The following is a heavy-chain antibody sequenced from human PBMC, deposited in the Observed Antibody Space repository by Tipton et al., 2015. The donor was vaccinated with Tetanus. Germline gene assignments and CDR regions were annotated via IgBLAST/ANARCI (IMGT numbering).Heavy chain of an antibody. V-gene: IGHV4-31*03. D-gene: IGHD3-16*01. J-gene: IGHJ4*02. CDR2: IYYSGST. CDR3: VRGRGLGADSYGFEY. Sequence: TLSLTCTVSGGTISSGGYYWSWIRQHPGKGLEWIGYIYYSGSTYYNPSLKSRLTISVDTSKNQFSLKLSSVTAADTAVYYCVRGRGLGADSYGFEYWGQGALVTVSS. CDR1: GGTISSGGYY.